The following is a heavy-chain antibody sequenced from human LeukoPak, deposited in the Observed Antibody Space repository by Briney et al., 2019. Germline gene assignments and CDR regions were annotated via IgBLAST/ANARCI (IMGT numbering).Heavy chain of an antibody. Sequence: GGSLRLSCAVSGFTFSNFEMNWVRQAPGKGLEWVSHIDTSATSMHYAVSVKGRFTISRDNAKNSLFLQMNSLRAEDTAVYYCVTDRPGVMDFDFWGQGTLVTVSS. D-gene: IGHD2-2*03. J-gene: IGHJ4*02. V-gene: IGHV3-48*03. CDR3: VTDRPGVMDFDF. CDR2: IDTSATSM. CDR1: GFTFSNFE.